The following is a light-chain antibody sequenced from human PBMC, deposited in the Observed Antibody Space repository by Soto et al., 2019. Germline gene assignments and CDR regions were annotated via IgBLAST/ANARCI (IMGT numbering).Light chain of an antibody. J-gene: IGKJ2*01. V-gene: IGKV3-15*01. CDR1: RSVGNN. CDR2: DTS. Sequence: EIVLTQSPATLSLSPGERATLSCRASRSVGNNLAWYQQKPRQAPRLLIYDTSTRATGIPARFSGSGSGTDFTLTISSLQSEDFAIYYCQQYNVWPYTFGQGTKLEIK. CDR3: QQYNVWPYT.